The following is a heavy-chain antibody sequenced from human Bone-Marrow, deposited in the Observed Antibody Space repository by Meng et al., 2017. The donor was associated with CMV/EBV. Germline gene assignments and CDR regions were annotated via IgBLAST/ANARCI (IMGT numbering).Heavy chain of an antibody. CDR2: ISSSGSTI. Sequence: LSLTCTVSGGSISSYNYYWGWIRQPPGKGLEWVSYISSSGSTIYYADSVKGRFTISRDNAKNSLYLQMNSLRAEDTAVYYCARLGVTTETIIDYWGQGTLVTVSS. J-gene: IGHJ4*02. CDR1: GGSISSYNYY. CDR3: ARLGVTTETIIDY. D-gene: IGHD4-17*01. V-gene: IGHV3-11*04.